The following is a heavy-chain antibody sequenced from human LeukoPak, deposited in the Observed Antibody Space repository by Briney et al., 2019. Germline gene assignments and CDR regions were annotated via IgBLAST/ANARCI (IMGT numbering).Heavy chain of an antibody. D-gene: IGHD2-2*01. Sequence: GGSLRLSCAASRFTFSSYWMSWVRQAPGKGLEWVANIKQDGSEKYYVDSVKGRFTISRDNAKNSLYLQMNSLRAEDTAVYYCARDLGYCSSTSCSNWFDPWGQGTLVTVSS. CDR1: RFTFSSYW. CDR3: ARDLGYCSSTSCSNWFDP. J-gene: IGHJ5*02. CDR2: IKQDGSEK. V-gene: IGHV3-7*03.